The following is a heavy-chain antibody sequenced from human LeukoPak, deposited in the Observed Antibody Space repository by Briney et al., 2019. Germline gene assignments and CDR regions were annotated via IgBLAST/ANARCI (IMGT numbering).Heavy chain of an antibody. CDR3: AKESHSSSWSPVDY. J-gene: IGHJ4*02. CDR2: ISGSGGST. Sequence: GGSLRLSCAASGFTFSSYAMGWVRQAPGKGLEWVSGISGSGGSTYYTDSVKGRFTISRDNSNNTLYLQMNSLRANDTAVYYCAKESHSSSWSPVDYWGQGTLVTVSS. D-gene: IGHD6-13*01. V-gene: IGHV3-23*01. CDR1: GFTFSSYA.